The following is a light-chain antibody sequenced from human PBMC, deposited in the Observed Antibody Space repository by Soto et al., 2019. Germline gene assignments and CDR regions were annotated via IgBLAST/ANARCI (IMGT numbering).Light chain of an antibody. CDR3: QQYNSGPFTYT. CDR1: QSVSSN. V-gene: IGKV3-15*01. Sequence: EIVMTQSPATLSVSPGESDTLSCRASQSVSSNLAWYQQKRGQAPRLLIYGASTLATGIPARFSGSGSGTEFTLTICSLQSADFAVYYCQQYNSGPFTYTFGQGTKLEIK. CDR2: GAS. J-gene: IGKJ2*01.